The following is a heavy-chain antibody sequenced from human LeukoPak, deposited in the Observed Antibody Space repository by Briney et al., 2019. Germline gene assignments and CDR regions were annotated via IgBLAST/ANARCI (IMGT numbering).Heavy chain of an antibody. CDR2: ISCDGNTK. CDR3: TKDLSTKWSIAS. J-gene: IGHJ5*02. V-gene: IGHV3-30*18. CDR1: GFTFSDSG. D-gene: IGHD2-8*01. Sequence: GGSLRLSCAASGFTFSDSGLHWVRQAPGGGLEWVAFISCDGNTKYYADSVRGRFTVSRDDSKNTLYLQMNSLTPEDTAVYYCTKDLSTKWSIASWGQGTLVTVSS.